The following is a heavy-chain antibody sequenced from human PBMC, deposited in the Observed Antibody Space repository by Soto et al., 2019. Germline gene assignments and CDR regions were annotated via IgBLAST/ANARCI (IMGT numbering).Heavy chain of an antibody. J-gene: IGHJ5*02. V-gene: IGHV4-59*01. Sequence: PSETLSLTCNVSGGAINNYYWSWIRQSPGKGMEWIGYIHYSGSTNHNPSINGRVTISLDTSRTQFSLKLSSVTAADTAEYYCARARQWPTWFDHWGQGTLVTVSS. CDR1: GGAINNYY. D-gene: IGHD6-19*01. CDR3: ARARQWPTWFDH. CDR2: IHYSGST.